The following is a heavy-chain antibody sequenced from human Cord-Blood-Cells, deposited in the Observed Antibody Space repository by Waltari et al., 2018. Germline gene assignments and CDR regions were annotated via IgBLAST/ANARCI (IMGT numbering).Heavy chain of an antibody. CDR2: INHSGST. Sequence: QVQLQQWGAGLLKPSETLSLTCAVYGGSFSGYYWSWIRQPPGKGLEWIGEINHSGSTNYNPSLKSRVTISVDTSKNQFSLKLSSVTAADTAVYYCARRTLGSGSYYNYWGQGTLVTVSS. J-gene: IGHJ4*02. CDR3: ARRTLGSGSYYNY. V-gene: IGHV4-34*01. CDR1: GGSFSGYY. D-gene: IGHD3-10*02.